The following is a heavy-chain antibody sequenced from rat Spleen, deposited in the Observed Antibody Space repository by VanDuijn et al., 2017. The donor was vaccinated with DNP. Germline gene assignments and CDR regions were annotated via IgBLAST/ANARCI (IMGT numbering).Heavy chain of an antibody. V-gene: IGHV5S13*01. D-gene: IGHD3-8*01. CDR3: ARDPRASFAY. CDR2: ISIGGGDT. J-gene: IGHJ2*01. Sequence: EVQLVESGGGLVQPGRSLKLSCAASGFTFSNYYMAWVRQAPTKGLEWVGSISIGGGDTYYRDSVKGRFTISRDNAKNTQYLQMDSLRSEDTATYFCARDPRASFAYWGQGVMVTVSS. CDR1: GFTFSNYY.